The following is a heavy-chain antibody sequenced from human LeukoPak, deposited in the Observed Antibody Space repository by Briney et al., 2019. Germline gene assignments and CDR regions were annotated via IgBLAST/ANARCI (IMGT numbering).Heavy chain of an antibody. V-gene: IGHV4-4*02. Sequence: SESLSLTCAVSVGSISSSNWWSWVRQPPGKGLEWIGEIYHSGSTNYNPSLKSRVTISVDKSKNQFSLRLSSVTAADTAVYYCARDIALDYYGMDVWGQGTTVTVSS. J-gene: IGHJ6*02. CDR3: ARDIALDYYGMDV. D-gene: IGHD3-16*02. CDR2: IYHSGST. CDR1: VGSISSSNW.